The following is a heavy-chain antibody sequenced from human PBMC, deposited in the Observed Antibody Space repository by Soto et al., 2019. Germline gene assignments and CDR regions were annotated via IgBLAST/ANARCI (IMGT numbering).Heavy chain of an antibody. CDR3: AREGRGKRAGYNGLVSLGY. CDR1: GSRFSNYV. V-gene: IGHV1-69*06. Sequence: QGQLVQSGAEVKTPGSSLMVSGKVSGSRFSNYVISWVRQAPGHGLERLGRIIPIFNSTKYAQNFQGRVTITADKSTSPASLELSSLRSDDTAVYYCAREGRGKRAGYNGLVSLGYWGQGTLVTVSS. J-gene: IGHJ4*02. CDR2: IIPIFNST. D-gene: IGHD2-2*02.